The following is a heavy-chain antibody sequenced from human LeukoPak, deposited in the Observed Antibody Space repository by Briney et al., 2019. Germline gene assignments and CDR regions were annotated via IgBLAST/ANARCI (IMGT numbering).Heavy chain of an antibody. Sequence: SETPSLTCTVSGGSISNYYWTWIRQPPGKGLEWIGYMYYSGSTNYNPSLKSRVTISVDTSKNQFSLKLSSVTAADTAVYYCARIKYSSGWHSYYFDYWGQGTLVTVSS. CDR3: ARIKYSSGWHSYYFDY. D-gene: IGHD6-19*01. J-gene: IGHJ4*02. CDR1: GGSISNYY. CDR2: MYYSGST. V-gene: IGHV4-59*01.